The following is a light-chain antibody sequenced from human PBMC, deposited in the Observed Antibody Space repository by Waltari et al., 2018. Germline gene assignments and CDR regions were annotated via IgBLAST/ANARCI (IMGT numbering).Light chain of an antibody. Sequence: QSVLTQPASVSGSPGQSITIPCTGTRSDIGAYNFVYWFQQLPGQAPRLLISEATKRPSGVSYRFSGSKSGNTASLSISDLQAEDEADYYCCSYVGGSRVLFGGGTKLTV. V-gene: IGLV2-23*01. CDR3: CSYVGGSRVL. J-gene: IGLJ2*01. CDR1: RSDIGAYNF. CDR2: EAT.